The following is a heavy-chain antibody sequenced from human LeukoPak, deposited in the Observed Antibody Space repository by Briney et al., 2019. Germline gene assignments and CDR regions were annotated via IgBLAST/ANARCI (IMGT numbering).Heavy chain of an antibody. D-gene: IGHD3-9*01. CDR1: GFTFSDYA. CDR3: AKGDNNILTGYYNSFDS. CDR2: ISGSGIST. Sequence: GGSLRLSCAASGFTFSDYAMNWIRQAPGRGLEWVSTISGSGISTYYAGFVKGRFTISRDNSGNTLYLQMNSLRAEDTALFYCAKGDNNILTGYYNSFDSWGQGALVTVSS. J-gene: IGHJ4*02. V-gene: IGHV3-23*01.